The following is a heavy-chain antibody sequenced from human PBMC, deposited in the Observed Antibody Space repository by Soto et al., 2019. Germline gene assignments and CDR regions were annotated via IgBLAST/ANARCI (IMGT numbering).Heavy chain of an antibody. CDR1: GGSISSYY. J-gene: IGHJ3*02. V-gene: IGHV4-59*01. CDR2: IYYSGST. Sequence: SETLSLTCTVSGGSISSYYWSGTRQPPGKGLEWIGYIYYSGSTNYNPSLKGRVTISVDTSKNQFSLKLSSVTAAETAVYYCASYGPGAFDIWGQGTMVTVSS. D-gene: IGHD4-17*01. CDR3: ASYGPGAFDI.